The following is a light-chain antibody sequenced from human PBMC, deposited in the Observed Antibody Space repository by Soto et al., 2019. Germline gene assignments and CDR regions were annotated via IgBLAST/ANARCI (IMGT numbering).Light chain of an antibody. CDR2: NVY. Sequence: QSALTQPASVSGSPGQSITISCTGTSSDVGAFNFVSWHQQHPGKAPKLMIYNVYDRPSGVSYRFSGSKYGNTASLTISGLQGEDEADYCCSSYTVSRTYVFGTGTKV. CDR3: SSYTVSRTYV. J-gene: IGLJ1*01. CDR1: SSDVGAFNF. V-gene: IGLV2-14*03.